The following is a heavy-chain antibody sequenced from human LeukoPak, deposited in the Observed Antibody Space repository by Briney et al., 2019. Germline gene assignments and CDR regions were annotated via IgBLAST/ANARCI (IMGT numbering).Heavy chain of an antibody. V-gene: IGHV3-30*02. CDR3: AREGFSRGYYYHYYMDV. J-gene: IGHJ6*03. D-gene: IGHD6-13*01. Sequence: PGGSLRLSCAASGFTFSSYGMHWVRQAPGKGLEWVAFIRYDGSNKYYADSVKGRFTISRDNSKNTLYQQMNSLRAEDTAVYYCAREGFSRGYYYHYYMDVWGKGTTVTVSS. CDR2: IRYDGSNK. CDR1: GFTFSSYG.